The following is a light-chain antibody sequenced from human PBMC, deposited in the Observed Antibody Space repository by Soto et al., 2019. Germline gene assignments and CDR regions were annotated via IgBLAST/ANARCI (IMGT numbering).Light chain of an antibody. CDR1: SSDVGGYKF. V-gene: IGLV2-14*01. CDR3: GSYTGSIYV. CDR2: EVS. Sequence: LTQPASGSGSPGQSITISCTGTSSDVGGYKFVSWYQQHPGKAPKLMIYEVSNRPSGVSSRFSGSKSGNTASLTISGLQAEDEADYYCGSYTGSIYVFGTGTKVTVL. J-gene: IGLJ1*01.